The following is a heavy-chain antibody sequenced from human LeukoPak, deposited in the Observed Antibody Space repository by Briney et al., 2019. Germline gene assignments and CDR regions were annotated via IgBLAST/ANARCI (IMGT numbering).Heavy chain of an antibody. CDR2: VYYSGST. J-gene: IGHJ4*02. CDR3: AREGVSYYDRSGYHY. Sequence: SETLSLTCTVSGGSITSYYWSWIRQPPGKGLEWIGYVYYSGSTNYNPSLNSRVTISADTSKNQFSLKLNSVTAANTAVYYCAREGVSYYDRSGYHYWGQGTLVTVSS. V-gene: IGHV4-59*01. CDR1: GGSITSYY. D-gene: IGHD3-22*01.